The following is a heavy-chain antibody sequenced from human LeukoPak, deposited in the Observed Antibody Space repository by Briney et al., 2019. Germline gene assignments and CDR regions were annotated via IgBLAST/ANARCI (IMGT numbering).Heavy chain of an antibody. CDR1: GFTFSSYA. J-gene: IGHJ4*02. D-gene: IGHD3-10*01. CDR2: ISGGAGST. V-gene: IGHV3-23*01. CDR3: ASMVRGVIISTDFDY. Sequence: GSLRLSCAASGFTFSSYAMSWVRQAPGKGLEWVSAISGGAGSTYYADSVKGRFTISRDNSKNTLYLQMNSLRAEDTAVYYCASMVRGVIISTDFDYWGQGTLVTVSS.